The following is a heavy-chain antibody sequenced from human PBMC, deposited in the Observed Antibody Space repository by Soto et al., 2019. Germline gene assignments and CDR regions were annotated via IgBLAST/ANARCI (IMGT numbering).Heavy chain of an antibody. CDR1: GGSFTDYY. CDR3: ARQQYTVVTAFDV. Sequence: QVQLQQWGAGLLKPSETLSLTCAVYGGSFTDYYWSWIRQAPGRGLEWIGEIDHSGSTDYNPSLKSRVTRSVDTSKKQFSLKLSSVTAADTAVYYCARQQYTVVTAFDVWGQGTMITVSS. D-gene: IGHD2-15*01. CDR2: IDHSGST. V-gene: IGHV4-34*01. J-gene: IGHJ3*01.